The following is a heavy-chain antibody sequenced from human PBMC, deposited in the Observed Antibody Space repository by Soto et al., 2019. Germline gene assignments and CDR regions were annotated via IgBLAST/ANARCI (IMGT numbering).Heavy chain of an antibody. Sequence: QITLKESGPTLVKPTQTLTLTCTFSGFSLSARGVGVGWIRQPPGKPLEWLTFIYWDDDKRFSPSLKRGLTITKDPSKNQVVLTMANMEPVDTGTYYCVHPTPYSRSRIDYWGQGTLVTVSS. CDR2: IYWDDDK. J-gene: IGHJ4*02. V-gene: IGHV2-5*02. D-gene: IGHD6-6*01. CDR1: GFSLSARGVG. CDR3: VHPTPYSRSRIDY.